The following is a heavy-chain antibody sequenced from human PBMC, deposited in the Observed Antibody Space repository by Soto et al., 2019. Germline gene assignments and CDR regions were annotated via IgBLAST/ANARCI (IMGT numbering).Heavy chain of an antibody. Sequence: QVQLVQSGAEVKKPGSSVKVSCKASGGTFSSYAISWVRQAPGQGLEWMGGIIPIFGTANYAQKFQGRVTIAADESTSTAYVELSSLRSEDTALYYCARAWWVRGVIITNWFDPWGQGTLVTVSS. CDR3: ARAWWVRGVIITNWFDP. V-gene: IGHV1-69*01. D-gene: IGHD3-10*01. CDR2: IIPIFGTA. CDR1: GGTFSSYA. J-gene: IGHJ5*02.